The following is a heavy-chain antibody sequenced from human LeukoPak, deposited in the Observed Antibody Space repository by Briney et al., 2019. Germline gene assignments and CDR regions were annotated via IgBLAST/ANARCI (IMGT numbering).Heavy chain of an antibody. J-gene: IGHJ6*02. CDR3: ARDQVYGDIYYYYGMDV. D-gene: IGHD4-17*01. V-gene: IGHV4-31*03. CDR2: IYYSGST. CDR1: GGSISSGGYY. Sequence: PSETLSLTCTVSGGSISSGGYYWSWIRQHPGKGLEWIGYIYYSGSTYYNPSLKSRVTISVDTSKNQFSLKLSSVTAADTAVYYCARDQVYGDIYYYYGMDVWGQGTTVTVSS.